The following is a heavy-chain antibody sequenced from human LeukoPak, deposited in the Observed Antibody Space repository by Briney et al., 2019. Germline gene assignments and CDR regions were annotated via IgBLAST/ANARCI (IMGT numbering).Heavy chain of an antibody. D-gene: IGHD6-19*01. Sequence: GGSLRLSCAASGFTFSSYGMHWVRQASGKGLEWVAVISYDGSNKYYADSVKGRFTISRDNSKNTLYLQMNSLRAEDTAVYYCAKATLAYSSGWYEGVLDYWGQGTLVTVSS. V-gene: IGHV3-30*18. J-gene: IGHJ4*02. CDR1: GFTFSSYG. CDR3: AKATLAYSSGWYEGVLDY. CDR2: ISYDGSNK.